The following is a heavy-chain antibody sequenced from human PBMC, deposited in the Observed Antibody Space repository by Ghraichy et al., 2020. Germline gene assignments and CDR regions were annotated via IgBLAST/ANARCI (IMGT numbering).Heavy chain of an antibody. CDR1: GFTFTDYH. CDR2: ISSHSSTI. CDR3: ARGQNLFDVFDL. V-gene: IGHV3-11*01. Sequence: GGSLRLSCGASGFTFTDYHMRWIRQAPGKGLEWISYISSHSSTIYYADSVKGRFTVSRDNAKNSLYLQINSLRAEDTAVYYCARGQNLFDVFDLWGQGTMVTVSS. J-gene: IGHJ3*01.